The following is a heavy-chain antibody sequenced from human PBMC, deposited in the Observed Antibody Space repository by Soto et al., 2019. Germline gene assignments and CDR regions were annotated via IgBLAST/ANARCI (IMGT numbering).Heavy chain of an antibody. CDR2: INPNSGDT. D-gene: IGHD2-15*01. CDR1: GYTFTNLY. CDR3: ARVGGGHCSGGSCYYFNY. V-gene: IGHV1-2*04. Sequence: QVQLVQSGAEVKKPGASLKVSCRTSGYTFTNLYMHWVRQAPGQGLEWMGWINPNSGDTNYAQKFQGWVTMTRDTSISTAYLEVSRLRSDDTAVYYCARVGGGHCSGGSCYYFNYWGQGTLVTVSS. J-gene: IGHJ4*01.